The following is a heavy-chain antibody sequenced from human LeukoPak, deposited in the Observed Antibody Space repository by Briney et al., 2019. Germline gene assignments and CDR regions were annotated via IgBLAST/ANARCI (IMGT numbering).Heavy chain of an antibody. CDR2: IRYDGNNK. CDR3: VKGPGYYYMEV. J-gene: IGHJ6*03. CDR1: GFTFSSSD. V-gene: IGHV3-30*02. Sequence: QPGGSLRLSCAASGFTFSSSDMHWVRQAPGKGLEWVAFIRYDGNNKYYADSVKGRLTITRDNSKNTLYLQMNSLRAADTAVYYCVKGPGYYYMEVWGKGTTVTVSS.